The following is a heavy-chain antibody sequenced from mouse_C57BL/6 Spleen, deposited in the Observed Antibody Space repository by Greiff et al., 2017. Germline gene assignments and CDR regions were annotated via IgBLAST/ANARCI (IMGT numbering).Heavy chain of an antibody. J-gene: IGHJ4*01. D-gene: IGHD1-1*01. CDR2: IYPGDGDT. CDR1: GYAFSSSW. Sequence: QVQLKESGPELVKPGASVKISCKASGYAFSSSWMNWVKQRPGKGLEWIGRIYPGDGDTNYNGKFKGKATLTADKSSSTAYMQLSSLTSEDSAVYFCARAYYYGSSPLFDAMDYWGQGTSVTVSS. V-gene: IGHV1-82*01. CDR3: ARAYYYGSSPLFDAMDY.